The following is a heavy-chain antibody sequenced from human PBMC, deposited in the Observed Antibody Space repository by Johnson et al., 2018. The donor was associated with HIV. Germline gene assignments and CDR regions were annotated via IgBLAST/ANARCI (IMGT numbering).Heavy chain of an antibody. CDR1: GFIFNNAW. Sequence: GQLVESGGGFVQPGGSLRLSCAASGFIFNNAWMSWVRQAPGKGLEWVGRIKSKTDGGTTDYAAPVKGRFTISRNDSKNTLHLQMNSLETEGTAVYYCARGDYYESSGYFSDACDIWGQGTMVTVSS. D-gene: IGHD3-22*01. CDR2: IKSKTDGGTT. J-gene: IGHJ3*02. V-gene: IGHV3-15*01. CDR3: ARGDYYESSGYFSDACDI.